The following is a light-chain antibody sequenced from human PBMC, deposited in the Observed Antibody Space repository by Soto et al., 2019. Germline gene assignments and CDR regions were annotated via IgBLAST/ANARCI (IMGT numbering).Light chain of an antibody. CDR2: DAS. CDR3: QQYETFSGT. V-gene: IGKV1-5*01. CDR1: QSISSW. Sequence: DIHITQSPSTLSASVGDRVTITFRASQSISSWLAWYQQKPGKAPKLLIYDASSLESGVPSRFSGSGSGTKFTLTIASLQPDDFATYYCQQYETFSGTFGPGTKVDIK. J-gene: IGKJ1*01.